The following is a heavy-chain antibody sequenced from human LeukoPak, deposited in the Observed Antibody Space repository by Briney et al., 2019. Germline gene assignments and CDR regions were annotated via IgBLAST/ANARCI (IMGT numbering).Heavy chain of an antibody. J-gene: IGHJ6*03. CDR3: ARGFSGSYYDDDYYMDV. Sequence: SETLSLTCTVSRGSHSSGGSYWSWIRQPPGRGLEWIGYIYYSGSTYYNPSLKSRVTIPVDTPKNQFTLKLSSVTAADTAVSYCARGFSGSYYDDDYYMDVWGKGTTVTVSS. V-gene: IGHV4-31*03. CDR1: RGSHSSGGSY. D-gene: IGHD1-26*01. CDR2: IYYSGST.